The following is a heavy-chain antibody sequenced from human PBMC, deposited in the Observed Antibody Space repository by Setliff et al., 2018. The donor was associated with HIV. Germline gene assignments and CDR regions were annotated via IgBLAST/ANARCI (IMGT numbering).Heavy chain of an antibody. CDR2: LYHSGTN. Sequence: PSETLSLTCAVSGYSISSGYFWGWIRQPPGKGLEWIGSLYHSGTNFYNPSLKSRVTISPDTSTNRFSLKLNSVTAADTDIYYCARQVGSQYSYWAYYFDSWGQGALVTVSS. D-gene: IGHD5-18*01. V-gene: IGHV4-38-2*01. CDR1: GYSISSGYF. J-gene: IGHJ4*02. CDR3: ARQVGSQYSYWAYYFDS.